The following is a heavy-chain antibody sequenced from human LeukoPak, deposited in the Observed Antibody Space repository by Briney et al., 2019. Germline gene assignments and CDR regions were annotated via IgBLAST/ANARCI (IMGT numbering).Heavy chain of an antibody. Sequence: SETLSLTCTVSGVSVSSSSYYWSWIRQPPGKGLEWIGYIYYSGSTNYNPSLKSRVTISVDTSKNQFSLKLSSVTAADTAVYCCARSHGKEWFGGRQLDYWGQGTLVTVSS. CDR2: IYYSGST. J-gene: IGHJ4*02. CDR3: ARSHGKEWFGGRQLDY. CDR1: GVSVSSSSYY. D-gene: IGHD3-10*01. V-gene: IGHV4-61*01.